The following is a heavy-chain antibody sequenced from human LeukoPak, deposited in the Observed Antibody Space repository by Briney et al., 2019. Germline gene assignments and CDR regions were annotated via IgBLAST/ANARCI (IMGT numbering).Heavy chain of an antibody. CDR1: GFRFSSYA. CDR2: ISASGGTT. CDR3: AKGTTIAVADDGLDV. D-gene: IGHD6-19*01. V-gene: IGHV3-23*01. J-gene: IGHJ6*02. Sequence: GGSLRLSCAASGFRFSSYALTWVRQAPGKGLEWVSSISASGGTTYYADSVKGRFTISRDNSKNTLYLQMNSLRAEDTAVYYCAKGTTIAVADDGLDVWGQGTTVTVSS.